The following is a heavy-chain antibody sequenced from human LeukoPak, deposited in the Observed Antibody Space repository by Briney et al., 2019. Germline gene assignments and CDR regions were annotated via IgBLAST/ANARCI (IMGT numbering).Heavy chain of an antibody. CDR3: ARYSYGSGSKQIDY. J-gene: IGHJ4*02. CDR2: INHSGST. Sequence: SETLSLTCAVYGGSFSGYYWSWIRQPPGKGLEWIGEINHSGSTNYNPSLKSRVTISVDTSKNQFSLKLSSVTAADTAMYYCARYSYGSGSKQIDYWGQGTLVTVSS. D-gene: IGHD3-10*01. V-gene: IGHV4-34*01. CDR1: GGSFSGYY.